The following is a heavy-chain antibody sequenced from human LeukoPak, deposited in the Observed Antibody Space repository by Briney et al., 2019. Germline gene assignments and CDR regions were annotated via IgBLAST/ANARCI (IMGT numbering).Heavy chain of an antibody. CDR1: GFTFSSYY. CDR3: ARDPRGSEYSHFDS. J-gene: IGHJ4*02. V-gene: IGHV3-7*01. CDR2: IKQDGDEK. Sequence: PGGSLRLSCAAPGFTFSSYYMSWVRQAPGKGLEWVANIKQDGDEKHYVDSVKGRFTISRDNANSSLYLEMSSLRAEDTAVYYCARDPRGSEYSHFDSWGQGTQVTVSS. D-gene: IGHD3-10*01.